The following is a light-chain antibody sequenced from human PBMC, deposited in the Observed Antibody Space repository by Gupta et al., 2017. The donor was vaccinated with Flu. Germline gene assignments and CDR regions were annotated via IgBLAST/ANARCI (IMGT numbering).Light chain of an antibody. CDR3: QQYNNWPPLT. Sequence: EGATLSCRASQSVSDNLAWYQQKPGQAHRLLMFGASIRAAGTPDRFSGSGSGTEFTLTISSLQSEDFAVYYCQQYNNWPPLTFGGGTKVEIK. V-gene: IGKV3-15*01. CDR1: QSVSDN. CDR2: GAS. J-gene: IGKJ4*01.